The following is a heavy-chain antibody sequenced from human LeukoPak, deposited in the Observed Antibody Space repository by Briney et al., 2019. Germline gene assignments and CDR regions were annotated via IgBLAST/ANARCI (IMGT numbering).Heavy chain of an antibody. CDR1: GFTFSSYA. CDR3: AKLKYYYDSSGRRGYDY. D-gene: IGHD3-22*01. V-gene: IGHV3-23*01. J-gene: IGHJ4*02. CDR2: ISGSGGST. Sequence: GGSLRLSCAASGFTFSSYAMSWVRQAPGKGLKWVSAISGSGGSTYYADSVKGRFTISRDNSKNTLYLQMNSLRAEDTAVYYCAKLKYYYDSSGRRGYDYWGQGTLVTVSS.